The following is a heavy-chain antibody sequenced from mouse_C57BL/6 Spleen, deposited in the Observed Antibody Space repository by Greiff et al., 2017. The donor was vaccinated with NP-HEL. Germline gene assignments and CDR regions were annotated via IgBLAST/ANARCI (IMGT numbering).Heavy chain of an antibody. D-gene: IGHD1-1*01. V-gene: IGHV1-53*01. Sequence: QVQLQQPGTELVKPGASVKLSCKASGYTFTSYCMHWVKQRPGQGLEWIGNINPSNGGTNYNEKFKSKGTLTVDISSSTAYMQLSSLTSEDSAVYYWARGHYGSSVNAMDYWGQGTSVTVSS. CDR3: ARGHYGSSVNAMDY. J-gene: IGHJ4*01. CDR1: GYTFTSYC. CDR2: INPSNGGT.